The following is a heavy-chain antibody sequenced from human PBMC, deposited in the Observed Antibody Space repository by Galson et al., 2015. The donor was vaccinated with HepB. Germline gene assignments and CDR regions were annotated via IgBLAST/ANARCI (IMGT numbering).Heavy chain of an antibody. CDR2: IGSSSSYI. D-gene: IGHD3-3*01. J-gene: IGHJ6*02. CDR3: ASYYDFWSGYSVYYYYYYGMDV. CDR1: GFTFSSYS. V-gene: IGHV3-21*01. Sequence: SLRLSCAASGFTFSSYSMNWVRQAPGKGLEWVSSIGSSSSYIYYADSVKGRFTISRDNAKNSLYLQMNSLRAEDTAVYYCASYYDFWSGYSVYYYYYYGMDVWGQGTTVTVSS.